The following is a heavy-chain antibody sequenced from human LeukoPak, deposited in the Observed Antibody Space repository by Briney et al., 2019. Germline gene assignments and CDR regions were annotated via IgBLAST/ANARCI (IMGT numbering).Heavy chain of an antibody. J-gene: IGHJ4*02. Sequence: PGGSLRLSCAASGFTFSNAWMSWGRQPPGKGLEWVGRIKTKTDTPTTDYAVHVKGRFTISRDDLTNRVYLQMNSLKTEDTAVYYCRTRFGDEWGEGTLVTVSS. CDR3: RTRFGDE. CDR1: GFTFSNAW. CDR2: IKTKTDTPTT. V-gene: IGHV3-15*01. D-gene: IGHD3-10*01.